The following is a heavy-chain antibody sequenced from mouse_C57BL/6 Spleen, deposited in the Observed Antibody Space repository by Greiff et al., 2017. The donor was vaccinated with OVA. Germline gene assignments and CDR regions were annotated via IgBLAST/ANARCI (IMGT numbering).Heavy chain of an antibody. CDR3: ARRDGSSFYAMDY. CDR2: IWSGGST. J-gene: IGHJ4*01. D-gene: IGHD1-1*01. V-gene: IGHV2-2*01. Sequence: QVQLKESGPGLVQPSQSLSITCTVSGFSLTSHGVHWVRQSPGKGLEWLGVIWSGGSTDYNAAFISRLSISKDNSKSQVFFKMNSLQADDTAIYYCARRDGSSFYAMDYWGQGTSVTVSS. CDR1: GFSLTSHG.